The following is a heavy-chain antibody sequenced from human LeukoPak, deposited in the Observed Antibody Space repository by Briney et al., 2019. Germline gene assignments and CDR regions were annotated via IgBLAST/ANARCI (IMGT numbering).Heavy chain of an antibody. CDR1: GGSITSSNYF. D-gene: IGHD3-10*01. CDR3: ARGRDGSGISIMDV. J-gene: IGHJ6*03. V-gene: IGHV4-39*07. CDR2: IYYSGST. Sequence: SETLSLTCTVSGGSITSSNYFWGWIRQSPGKGLEWIGSIYYSGSTYYNPSLKSRLTISVETSKIQFSLKLSSVTAAGTAVYYCARGRDGSGISIMDVWGKGTTVTVSS.